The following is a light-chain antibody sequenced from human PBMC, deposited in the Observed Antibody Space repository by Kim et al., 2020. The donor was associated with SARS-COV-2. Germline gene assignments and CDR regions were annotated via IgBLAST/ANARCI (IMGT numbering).Light chain of an antibody. J-gene: IGKJ4*01. V-gene: IGKV1-33*01. Sequence: DIQMTQSPSSLSASVGNRVTITCQASQDISNSLNWYQQKPGKAPKLLIYDASELKTGVPSRFSGSGSGTDFTFTITNLHPEDIATYYCQQYDNLPLTFGGGTKVDIK. CDR2: DAS. CDR3: QQYDNLPLT. CDR1: QDISNS.